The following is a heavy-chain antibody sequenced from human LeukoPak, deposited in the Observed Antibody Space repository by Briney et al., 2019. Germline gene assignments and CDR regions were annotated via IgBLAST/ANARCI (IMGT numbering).Heavy chain of an antibody. J-gene: IGHJ4*02. CDR1: GFTFSSYA. CDR2: ISYDGSNK. V-gene: IGHV3-30*01. CDR3: ARDTGPYSSSWDYFDY. Sequence: PGGSLRLSRAASGFTFSSYAMHWVRQAPGKGLEWVAVISYDGSNKYYADSVKGRFTISRDNSKNTLYLQMNSLRAEDTAVYYCARDTGPYSSSWDYFDYWGQGTLVTVSS. D-gene: IGHD6-13*01.